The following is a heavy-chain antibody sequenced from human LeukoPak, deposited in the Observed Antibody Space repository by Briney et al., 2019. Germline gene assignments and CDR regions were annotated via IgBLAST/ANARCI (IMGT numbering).Heavy chain of an antibody. V-gene: IGHV3-30-3*01. CDR1: GFTLSNCA. Sequence: GGSLRLSCAASGFTLSNCAMHWVRQAPGKGLEWVAVISYDGTKKYYADSVKGRFTISRDNSKNTLYLQMNSLRTEDTAVYYCARDRGMATRLYYFDYWGQGTLVTVSS. D-gene: IGHD5-24*01. CDR2: ISYDGTKK. CDR3: ARDRGMATRLYYFDY. J-gene: IGHJ4*02.